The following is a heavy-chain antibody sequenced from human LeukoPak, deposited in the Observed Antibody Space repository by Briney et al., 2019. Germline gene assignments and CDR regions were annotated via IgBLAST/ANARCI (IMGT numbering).Heavy chain of an antibody. D-gene: IGHD5-12*01. Sequence: PSETLSLTCTVSGGSISSSRYYWGWIRQPPGKGLEWIGSMYYSGSTYYNPSLKSRVTISVDTSKNQFSLKLSSVTAADTAVYYCARERFGGKFWATSGYYFDYWGQGTLVTVSS. CDR1: GGSISSSRYY. V-gene: IGHV4-39*07. CDR2: MYYSGST. J-gene: IGHJ4*02. CDR3: ARERFGGKFWATSGYYFDY.